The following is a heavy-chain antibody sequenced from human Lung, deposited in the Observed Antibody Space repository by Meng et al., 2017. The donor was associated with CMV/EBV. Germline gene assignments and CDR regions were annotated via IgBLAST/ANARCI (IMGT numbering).Heavy chain of an antibody. J-gene: IGHJ4*02. V-gene: IGHV3-13*01. CDR1: GFTFSSYE. CDR2: IGTVGDT. CDR3: ARARSPTHFDY. Sequence: SCAASGFTFSSYEMNWVRQPTGKGLEWVSSIGTVGDTYSIGSVKGRFIISREDAKNSVYLQMNGLRDGDTGLYYCARARSPTHFDYWGQGALVTVSS.